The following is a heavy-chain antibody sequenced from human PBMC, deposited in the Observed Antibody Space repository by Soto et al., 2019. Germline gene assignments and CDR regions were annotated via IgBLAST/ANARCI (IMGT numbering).Heavy chain of an antibody. J-gene: IGHJ4*02. V-gene: IGHV1-18*01. CDR3: ARVLTYSGSSYDSSGYYYRDFDY. D-gene: IGHD3-22*01. Sequence: QVQLVQSGAEVRKPGASVKVSCKASGYTFANYGITWVRQAPGQGLEWMGWISHYNGNTNYAQKLQGRVTMTTDTSTSTAYMELRSLRSDDTAVYYCARVLTYSGSSYDSSGYYYRDFDYWGQGTLVTVSS. CDR1: GYTFANYG. CDR2: ISHYNGNT.